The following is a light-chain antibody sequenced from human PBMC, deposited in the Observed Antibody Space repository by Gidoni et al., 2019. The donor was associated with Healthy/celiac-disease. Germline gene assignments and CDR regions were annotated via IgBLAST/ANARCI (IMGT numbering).Light chain of an antibody. CDR3: SSYTSSYTFYV. V-gene: IGLV2-14*01. CDR1: SSDVGGYNY. J-gene: IGLJ1*01. CDR2: EVS. Sequence: QSALTQPASVSGSPGQSITISCTGTSSDVGGYNYVSWYQQHPVKAPKLMIYEVSNRPSGVSNRFSGSKSGNTASLTISGLQAEDEADYYCSSYTSSYTFYVFGTGTKVTVL.